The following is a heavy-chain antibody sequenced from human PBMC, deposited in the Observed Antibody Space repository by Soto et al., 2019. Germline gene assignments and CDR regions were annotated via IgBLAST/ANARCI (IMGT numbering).Heavy chain of an antibody. CDR3: ARDRTVRGDWFDP. CDR1: GGSISSYY. D-gene: IGHD3-10*01. CDR2: ISTSGTT. V-gene: IGHV4-4*07. Sequence: SETLSLTCTVSGGSISSYYWTWIRQPAGKGLEWIGRISTSGTTNYNPSLKSRVTMSVDTSKNQFSLKLNSVTAADTAVYYCARDRTVRGDWFDPWGQGTLVTVYS. J-gene: IGHJ5*02.